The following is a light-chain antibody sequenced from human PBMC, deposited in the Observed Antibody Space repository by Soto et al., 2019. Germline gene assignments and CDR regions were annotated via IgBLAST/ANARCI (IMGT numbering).Light chain of an antibody. J-gene: IGLJ1*01. CDR2: EVS. CDR3: SSYSSSSTLLV. V-gene: IGLV2-14*01. Sequence: QSALTQPASVSGSPGQSITISCNGTSSDVGGYKYVSWYQQYPGKAPKLKICEVSNRPSGVSNRFSGSKSGNTASLTISGLQAEDEADYYCSSYSSSSTLLVFGSGTKVTVL. CDR1: SSDVGGYKY.